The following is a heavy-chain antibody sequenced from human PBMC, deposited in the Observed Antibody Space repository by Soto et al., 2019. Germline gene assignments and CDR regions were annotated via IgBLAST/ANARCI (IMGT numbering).Heavy chain of an antibody. J-gene: IGHJ1*01. Sequence: QVQLQESGPGLVKPSGTLSLTCAVSGGSISSSNWWSWVRQPPGKGLEWIGEIYHSGSTNYNPSLKSRVTISVDKAKDQFSLKLGSVTAGDTAVYYCARAAPGYSYGPGAEYFQHWGQGTLVTVSS. CDR3: ARAAPGYSYGPGAEYFQH. V-gene: IGHV4-4*02. CDR2: IYHSGST. D-gene: IGHD5-18*01. CDR1: GGSISSSNW.